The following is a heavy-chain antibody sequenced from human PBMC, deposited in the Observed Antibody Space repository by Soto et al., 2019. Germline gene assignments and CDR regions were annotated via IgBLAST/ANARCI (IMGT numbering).Heavy chain of an antibody. CDR2: INHSGST. Sequence: QVQLQQWGAGLLKPSETLSLTCAVYGGSFSGYYWSWIRQPPGKGLEWIGEINHSGSTNYNPSLKSRVTISVDTSKNQFSLKLSSVTAADTAVHYCARGERTTVFGKYYFDYWGQGTLVTVSS. J-gene: IGHJ4*02. V-gene: IGHV4-34*01. CDR1: GGSFSGYY. CDR3: ARGERTTVFGKYYFDY. D-gene: IGHD4-17*01.